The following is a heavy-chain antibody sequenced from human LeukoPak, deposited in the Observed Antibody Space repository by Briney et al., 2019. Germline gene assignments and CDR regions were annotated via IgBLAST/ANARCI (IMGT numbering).Heavy chain of an antibody. J-gene: IGHJ4*02. Sequence: ASVKVSCKASGYTFTGYYMHWVRQAPGQGLEWMGGISVDNGNTNYAQKVQGRVTMTTDTSTSTVYMELRSLRSDDTAVYYCARDDGMVYVKFVDYWGQGTLVTVSS. CDR2: ISVDNGNT. CDR3: ARDDGMVYVKFVDY. CDR1: GYTFTGYY. V-gene: IGHV1-18*04. D-gene: IGHD2-8*01.